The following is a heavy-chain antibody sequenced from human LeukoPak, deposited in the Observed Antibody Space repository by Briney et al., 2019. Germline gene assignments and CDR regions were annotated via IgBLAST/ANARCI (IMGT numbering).Heavy chain of an antibody. D-gene: IGHD2-21*02. V-gene: IGHV3-21*01. CDR3: ARGLCGGDCYDY. J-gene: IGHJ4*02. Sequence: GGSLRLSCAASGFMNWVRQAPGKGLEWVSSIVSSSSYIYYAESVKGRFTISRDNAKNSLYLQMNSLRAEDTALYYCARGLCGGDCYDYWGQGTLVTVSS. CDR1: GF. CDR2: IVSSSSYI.